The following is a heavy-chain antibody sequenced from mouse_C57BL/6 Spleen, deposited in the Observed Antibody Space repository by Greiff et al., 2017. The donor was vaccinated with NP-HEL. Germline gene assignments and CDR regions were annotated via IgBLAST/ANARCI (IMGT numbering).Heavy chain of an antibody. D-gene: IGHD2-2*01. J-gene: IGHJ4*01. V-gene: IGHV5-9-1*02. Sequence: EVLLVESGEGLVKPGGSLKLSCAASGFTFSTYAMSWVRQTPEKRLEWVAYISSGGDYTYYADTVKGRFTITRDNARNTLYLQLSSLTSEDTAMYYSTRGYISTYAMDYWGQGTSVTVSS. CDR2: ISSGGDYT. CDR3: TRGYISTYAMDY. CDR1: GFTFSTYA.